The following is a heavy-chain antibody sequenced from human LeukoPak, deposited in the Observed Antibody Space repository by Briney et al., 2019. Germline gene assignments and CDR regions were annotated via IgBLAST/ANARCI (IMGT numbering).Heavy chain of an antibody. CDR3: ARDHDAVGTTIDH. CDR2: IKSGGSVT. Sequence: GGSLTLSCAPSGFTFSSYWMHWVRQAPGEGRVWVSRIKSGGSVTWYADSVKGRFTISRDNAKNMLYLQMNSLRDEDTAVYFCARDHDAVGTTIDHWGQGTLVTVSS. CDR1: GFTFSSYW. D-gene: IGHD1-14*01. J-gene: IGHJ4*02. V-gene: IGHV3-74*01.